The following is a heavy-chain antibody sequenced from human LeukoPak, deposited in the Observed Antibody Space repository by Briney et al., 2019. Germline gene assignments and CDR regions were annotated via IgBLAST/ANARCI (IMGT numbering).Heavy chain of an antibody. CDR1: GGSISGYY. Sequence: PSETLSLTCTVSGGSISGYYWTWIRQAPDKGLEWIGYIFQTGSTKYNPSLESRVTMSLDPSKSQFSLRLSSVTAADTAVYYCARDGKDSNGWYPNFYGMDVWGQGTTVTVSS. CDR2: IFQTGST. V-gene: IGHV4-59*01. D-gene: IGHD6-19*01. J-gene: IGHJ6*02. CDR3: ARDGKDSNGWYPNFYGMDV.